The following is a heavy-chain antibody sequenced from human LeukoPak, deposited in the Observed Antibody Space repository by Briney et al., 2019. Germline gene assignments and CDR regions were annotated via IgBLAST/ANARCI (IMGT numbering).Heavy chain of an antibody. J-gene: IGHJ4*02. Sequence: SVTLSLTCTVSGGSISTAYWSWIRQPPGKGLEYIAFIHYSGHTNYNPSLKSRVTISIDTSKNQFSLKLSSVTAADTAVYFCARLGKEVTYTAYYLDYWGQGTLVTVSS. D-gene: IGHD1-26*01. CDR1: GGSISTAY. CDR3: ARLGKEVTYTAYYLDY. V-gene: IGHV4-59*08. CDR2: IHYSGHT.